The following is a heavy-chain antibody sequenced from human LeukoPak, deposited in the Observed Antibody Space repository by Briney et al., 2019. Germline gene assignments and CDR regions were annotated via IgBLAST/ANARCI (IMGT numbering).Heavy chain of an antibody. D-gene: IGHD3-22*01. CDR2: ISYDGSNK. J-gene: IGHJ4*02. CDR3: ARAPRLLYQYYYDSSGYAFDY. Sequence: PGGSLRLSCAASGFTFSSYAMHWVRQAPGKGLEWVAVISYDGSNKYYADSVKGRFTISRDNSKNTLYLQMNSLRAEDTAVYYCARAPRLLYQYYYDSSGYAFDYRGQGTLVTVSS. V-gene: IGHV3-30-3*01. CDR1: GFTFSSYA.